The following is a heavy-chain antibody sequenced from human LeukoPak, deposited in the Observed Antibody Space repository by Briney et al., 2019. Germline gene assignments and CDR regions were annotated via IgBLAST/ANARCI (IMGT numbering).Heavy chain of an antibody. CDR1: GGSFSGYY. CDR2: IYYSGST. V-gene: IGHV4-59*08. J-gene: IGHJ6*02. CDR3: ARFRFLWGSGPKDV. Sequence: SETLSLTCAVYGGSFSGYYWSWIRQPPGKGLEWIGYIYYSGSTNYNPSLKSRVTISVDTSKNQFSLKLSSVTAADTAVYYCARFRFLWGSGPKDVWGQGTTVTVS. D-gene: IGHD3-16*01.